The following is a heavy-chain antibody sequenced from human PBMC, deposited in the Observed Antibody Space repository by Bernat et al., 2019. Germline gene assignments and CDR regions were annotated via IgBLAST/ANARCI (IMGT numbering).Heavy chain of an antibody. CDR1: GFTFSNAW. V-gene: IGHV3-15*01. D-gene: IGHD3-22*01. CDR2: IKSKTDGGTT. Sequence: EVQLVESGGGLVKPGGSLRLSCAASGFTFSNAWMSWVRQAPGKGLEWVGRIKSKTDGGTTDYAAPVKGRFTISRDDSKNTLYLQMNSLKTEDTAVYYCTTWAPNSSGYILDYFDYWGQGTLVTVSS. CDR3: TTWAPNSSGYILDYFDY. J-gene: IGHJ4*02.